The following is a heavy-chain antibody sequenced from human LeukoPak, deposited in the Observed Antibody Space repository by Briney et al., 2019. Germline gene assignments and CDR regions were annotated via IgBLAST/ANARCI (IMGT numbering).Heavy chain of an antibody. J-gene: IGHJ4*02. CDR1: GYSFSSGSY. D-gene: IGHD4-17*01. CDR3: AKVGAYGDYARHDY. Sequence: PSETLSLTCAVSGYSFSSGSYWGWIRQPPGKGLEWIGNMFHSGDTYHNPSLKSRVTISADTSKNQFSLKLTSVTAADTAVYYCAKVGAYGDYARHDYWGQGTLVTVSS. CDR2: MFHSGDT. V-gene: IGHV4-38-2*01.